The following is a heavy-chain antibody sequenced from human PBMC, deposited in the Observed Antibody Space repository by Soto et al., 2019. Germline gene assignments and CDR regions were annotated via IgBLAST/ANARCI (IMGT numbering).Heavy chain of an antibody. J-gene: IGHJ3*01. Sequence: ASVKVSCKASVFTSSGISWVRQAPGQRLEWMGWISTHNSNPIYAQKFQGRVIMTMDTSTTTVYMELRSLRPGDTAVYLCAREGILGLFDAYDLWGQGTMVTVSS. CDR2: ISTHNSNP. V-gene: IGHV1-18*04. D-gene: IGHD3-10*01. CDR3: AREGILGLFDAYDL. CDR1: VFTSSG.